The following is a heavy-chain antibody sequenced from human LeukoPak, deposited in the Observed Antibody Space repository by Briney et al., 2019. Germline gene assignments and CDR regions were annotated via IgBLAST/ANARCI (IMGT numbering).Heavy chain of an antibody. V-gene: IGHV1-18*01. J-gene: IGHJ4*02. CDR3: VRDENYGIYINFDF. D-gene: IGHD4-17*01. CDR1: GYSFILHG. Sequence: ASVKVSCKASGYSFILHGISWVRQAPGEGPEWVGWISPYNGNTNYAQKFQGRLTLTTDTSTSTASMELRSLTSDDTAVYYCVRDENYGIYINFDFWGQGTLVTVSS. CDR2: ISPYNGNT.